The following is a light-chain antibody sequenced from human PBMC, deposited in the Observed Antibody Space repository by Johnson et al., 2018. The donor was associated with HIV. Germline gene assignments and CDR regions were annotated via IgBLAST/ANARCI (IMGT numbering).Light chain of an antibody. CDR2: ENN. Sequence: QSVLTQPPSVSAAPGQKVTISCSGSSSNIGNNYVSWYQQLPGTAPKLLIYENNKRPSGIPDRFSGSKSGTSATLGITGLQTGDEADYYCGTWDSSLSAYVFLTGPKFTVL. V-gene: IGLV1-51*02. CDR3: GTWDSSLSAYV. CDR1: SSNIGNNY. J-gene: IGLJ1*01.